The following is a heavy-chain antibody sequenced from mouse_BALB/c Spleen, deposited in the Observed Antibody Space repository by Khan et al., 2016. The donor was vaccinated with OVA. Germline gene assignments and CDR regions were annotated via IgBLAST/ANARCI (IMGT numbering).Heavy chain of an antibody. CDR3: AMTYCRYDDYYAMDY. CDR2: IWVGGNT. J-gene: IGHJ4*01. CDR1: GFSLSRYN. V-gene: IGHV2-6-4*01. Sequence: QVQRKGSGPGLVAPSQSRSISCTVSGFSLSRYNVHWVRQPPVKGLYCLGMIWVGGNTDYNSALKSRLTSSKDNSKSQVCLKMNSLQTDVTSMYYCAMTYCRYDDYYAMDYSGQGNTETIYS. D-gene: IGHD2-14*01.